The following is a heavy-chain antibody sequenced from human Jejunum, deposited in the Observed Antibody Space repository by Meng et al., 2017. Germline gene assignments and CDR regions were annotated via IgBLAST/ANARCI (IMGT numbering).Heavy chain of an antibody. Sequence: VQLEESGPGLVGPSETLSLPWTVSGGSVSSGNYYWSWIRQPPGKGLEWIGYIYYSGSTNYNPSLKSRVTISVDTSKNQFSLKLSSVTAADTAVYYCARGGFFEAAAANLIDSWGQGTLVTVSS. D-gene: IGHD6-13*01. CDR2: IYYSGST. CDR1: GGSVSSGNYY. J-gene: IGHJ4*02. V-gene: IGHV4-61*01. CDR3: ARGGFFEAAAANLIDS.